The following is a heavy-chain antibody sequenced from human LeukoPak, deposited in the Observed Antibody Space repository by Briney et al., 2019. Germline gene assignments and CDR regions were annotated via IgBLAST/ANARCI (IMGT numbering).Heavy chain of an antibody. J-gene: IGHJ4*02. V-gene: IGHV3-30-3*01. D-gene: IGHD7-27*01. CDR1: GFTFSSYA. Sequence: PGGSLRLSCAASGFTFSSYAMHWVRQAPGKGLEWVAVISYDGSNKYYADSVKGRFTISRDNSKNTLYLQMNSLRAEDTAVYYCARDEDWGAPFDYWGQGTLVTVSS. CDR3: ARDEDWGAPFDY. CDR2: ISYDGSNK.